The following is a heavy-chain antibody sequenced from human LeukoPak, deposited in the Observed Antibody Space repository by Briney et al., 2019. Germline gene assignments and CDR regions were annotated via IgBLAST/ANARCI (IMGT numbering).Heavy chain of an antibody. V-gene: IGHV1-2*04. J-gene: IGHJ4*02. CDR1: GYTFTGYY. Sequence: GASVKVSCKASGYTFTGYYMHWVRQAPGQGLEWMGWINPNSGGTNYAQKFQGWVTMTRDTSISTAYMELSRLRPDDTAVYYCARGGSRLQVGVFDYWGQGTLVTVSS. D-gene: IGHD4-11*01. CDR3: ARGGSRLQVGVFDY. CDR2: INPNSGGT.